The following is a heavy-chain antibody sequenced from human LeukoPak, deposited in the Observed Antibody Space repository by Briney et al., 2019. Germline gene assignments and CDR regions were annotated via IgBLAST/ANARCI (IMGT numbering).Heavy chain of an antibody. Sequence: PSETPSLTCTVSGGSISSGSYYWSWIRQPAGKGLEWIGRIYTSGSTNYNPSLKSRVTISVDTSKNQFSLQLSSVTAADTAVYYCARDRGSSGWFDYWGQGTLATVSS. CDR1: GGSISSGSYY. CDR2: IYTSGST. CDR3: ARDRGSSGWFDY. D-gene: IGHD6-19*01. V-gene: IGHV4-61*02. J-gene: IGHJ4*02.